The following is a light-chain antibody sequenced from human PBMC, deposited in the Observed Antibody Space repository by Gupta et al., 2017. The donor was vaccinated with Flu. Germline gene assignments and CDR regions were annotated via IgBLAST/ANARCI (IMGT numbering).Light chain of an antibody. CDR1: SRDVGAYND. Sequence: TSRDVGAYNDGSCYQQHPGKAPQLIIYDVSNRPSGVSTRFSGSKAGSTASLTISGLQAEDDTDYYCSSYTGSGTVVFGGGTKLTVL. CDR2: DVS. V-gene: IGLV2-14*03. CDR3: SSYTGSGTVV. J-gene: IGLJ2*01.